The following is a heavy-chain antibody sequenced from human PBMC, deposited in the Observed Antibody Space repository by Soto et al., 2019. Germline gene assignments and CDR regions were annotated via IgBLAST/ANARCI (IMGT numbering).Heavy chain of an antibody. D-gene: IGHD3-22*01. V-gene: IGHV3-9*01. CDR1: GFTFGDYA. J-gene: IGHJ4*02. CDR3: ARDLDSSGYYSYYFDY. CDR2: ISWNSGSI. Sequence: GGSLRLSCAASGFTFGDYAMHWVRQAPWKGLEWVSVISWNSGSIGYADSVKGRFTISRDNSKNSLYLQMNSLRAEDTAVYYCARDLDSSGYYSYYFDYWGQRTLVTVSS.